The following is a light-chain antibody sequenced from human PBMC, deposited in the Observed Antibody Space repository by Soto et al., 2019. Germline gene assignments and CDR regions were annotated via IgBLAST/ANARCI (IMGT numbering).Light chain of an antibody. CDR1: SSNIGSNT. V-gene: IGLV1-44*01. Sequence: QSVLTQPPSASGTPGQRVTISCSGSSSNIGSNTVNWYQQITGTAPKLLIYNDNQRPSGVPDRFSGSKSGTSSSLAISGLQSEDEGDYYCAAWDDSLNGHVVFGGGTKLTVL. CDR2: NDN. CDR3: AAWDDSLNGHVV. J-gene: IGLJ2*01.